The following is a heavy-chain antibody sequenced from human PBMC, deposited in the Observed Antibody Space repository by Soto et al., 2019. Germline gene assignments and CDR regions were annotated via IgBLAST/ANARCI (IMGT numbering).Heavy chain of an antibody. V-gene: IGHV3-23*01. CDR1: GFTFRSYA. CDR3: AKEPVGPDWYFDL. J-gene: IGHJ2*01. Sequence: DVQLLESGGGLVQPGGSLRLSCAASGFTFRSYAMSWVRQAPGKGLEWVSVISGSGISTHYADSVKGRFTVSRYNSKNKRYLKMNSLRAEDTAVYNCAKEPVGPDWYFDLWGRGTLVTVSS. CDR2: ISGSGIST.